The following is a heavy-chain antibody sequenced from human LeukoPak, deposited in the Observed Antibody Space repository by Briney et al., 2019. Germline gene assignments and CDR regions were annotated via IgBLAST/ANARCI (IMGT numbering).Heavy chain of an antibody. CDR3: ARVGLRITMIVVVISAFDI. Sequence: ASVKVSCKASGYTFTSYAISWVRQAPGQGLEWMGWISGHNDDTNYAQRLQGRVTMTTDTSTSTAYMELRSLRSDDTAVYYCARVGLRITMIVVVISAFDIWGQGTMVTVSS. CDR1: GYTFTSYA. V-gene: IGHV1-18*01. D-gene: IGHD3-22*01. J-gene: IGHJ3*02. CDR2: ISGHNDDT.